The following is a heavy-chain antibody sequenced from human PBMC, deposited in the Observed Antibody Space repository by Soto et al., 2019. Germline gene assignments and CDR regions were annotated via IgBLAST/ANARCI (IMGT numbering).Heavy chain of an antibody. Sequence: QVQLQESGPGLAKPLQTLTLTCTVSGGSISSGDFYWTWIRQAPGKGLEWIGYIYHTGATYYNPSLESRITISLDTSKSQFSLNIVSVIAADTAVYYCARSHYVLGAFDIWGQGTVVSVSS. D-gene: IGHD3-10*02. V-gene: IGHV4-30-4*01. J-gene: IGHJ3*02. CDR3: ARSHYVLGAFDI. CDR1: GGSISSGDFY. CDR2: IYHTGAT.